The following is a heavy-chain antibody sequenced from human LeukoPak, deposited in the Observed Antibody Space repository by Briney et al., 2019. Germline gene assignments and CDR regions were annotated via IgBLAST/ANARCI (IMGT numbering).Heavy chain of an antibody. D-gene: IGHD2-21*02. J-gene: IGHJ5*02. CDR3: ASEPYCGGDCYSFWFDP. V-gene: IGHV1-2*02. Sequence: ASVKVSCKASGYTFTGYYMHWVRQAPGQGLEWMGWINPNSGGTNYAQKFQGRVTMTRDTSISTAYMELSRLRSDDTAVYCCASEPYCGGDCYSFWFDPWGQGTLVTVSS. CDR2: INPNSGGT. CDR1: GYTFTGYY.